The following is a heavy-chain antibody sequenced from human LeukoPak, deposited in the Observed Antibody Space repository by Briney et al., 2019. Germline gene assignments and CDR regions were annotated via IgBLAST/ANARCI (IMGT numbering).Heavy chain of an antibody. J-gene: IGHJ6*03. Sequence: SETLSLTCAVYGGSFSGYYWSWIRQPPGKGLEWIGEINHSRSTNYNPSLKSRVTISVDTSKNQFSLKLSSVTAADTAVYYCARAAYNTATHYMDVWGKGTTVTVSS. CDR3: ARAAYNTATHYMDV. D-gene: IGHD5-18*01. CDR2: INHSRST. CDR1: GGSFSGYY. V-gene: IGHV4-34*01.